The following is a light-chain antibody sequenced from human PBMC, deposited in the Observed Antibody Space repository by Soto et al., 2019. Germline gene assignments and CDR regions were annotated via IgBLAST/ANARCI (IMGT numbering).Light chain of an antibody. V-gene: IGLV2-14*01. J-gene: IGLJ1*01. CDR2: DVS. CDR3: SSYTSSSLYV. CDR1: SSDVGGYNY. Sequence: QSALTQPASVSGSPGQSITISCTGTSSDVGGYNYVSWYQQHPGKAPKLMIYDVSNRPSGVSNRFSGSKSGNTASLTISGLPAQDEADYYCSSYTSSSLYVFGTGTKLTVL.